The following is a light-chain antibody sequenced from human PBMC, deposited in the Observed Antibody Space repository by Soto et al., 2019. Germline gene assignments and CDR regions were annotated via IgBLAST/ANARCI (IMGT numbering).Light chain of an antibody. CDR1: QSIGTS. CDR3: QQYTNWPLT. V-gene: IGKV3-15*01. CDR2: GVS. Sequence: EIVMTQSPATLSVSPGERVTLSCRASQSIGTSLAWYQQKRGQTPRLLIYGVSTRASGIPARFSGSGSGTDFTLTISSLQSEDFAVYYCQQYTNWPLTFGGGTNVEI. J-gene: IGKJ4*01.